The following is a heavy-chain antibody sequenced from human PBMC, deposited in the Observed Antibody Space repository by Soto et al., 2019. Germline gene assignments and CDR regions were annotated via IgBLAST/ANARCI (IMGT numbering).Heavy chain of an antibody. CDR1: GFTFSSYA. CDR2: ISGSGAST. J-gene: IGHJ4*02. Sequence: EVQLLESGGGLVQPGVSLRLSCAASGFTFSSYAMSWVRQAPGKGLEWVSTISGSGASTYYADSVKGRFTISRDISKDTLYLQMNSLRAEDTDVYYCAKEDHLAYFDYRCQGTLVTVSS. V-gene: IGHV3-23*01. CDR3: AKEDHLAYFDY.